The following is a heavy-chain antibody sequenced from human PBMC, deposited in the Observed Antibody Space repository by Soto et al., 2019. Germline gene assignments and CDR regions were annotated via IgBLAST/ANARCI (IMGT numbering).Heavy chain of an antibody. CDR3: ARDDVLCDGGRCYGVPLDV. CDR1: GFTFNDYA. Sequence: PGGSLRLSCAASGFTFNDYALTWVRQVPGKGLEWVSSLSSRGFSTHYAESVKGRFTISRDTSKNTVHLQMDSLRAEDTAVYYCARDDVLCDGGRCYGVPLDVWGKGTTVTVSS. D-gene: IGHD2-15*01. CDR2: LSSRGFST. J-gene: IGHJ6*04. V-gene: IGHV3-23*01.